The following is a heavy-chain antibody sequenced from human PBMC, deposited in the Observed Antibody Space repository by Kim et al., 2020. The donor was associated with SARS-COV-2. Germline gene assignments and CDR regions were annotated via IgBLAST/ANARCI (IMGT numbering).Heavy chain of an antibody. Sequence: SETLSLTCAVSGCSISSSNWWSWVRQPPGKGVEGIGEIYHSGITNYNPSLKSRVTISVDKSKNRFSLQLTSVTAADTAVYYCARDYYGSGSYFYWGQGTLVTVSS. CDR1: GCSISSSNW. V-gene: IGHV4-4*02. CDR3: ARDYYGSGSYFY. CDR2: IYHSGIT. J-gene: IGHJ4*02. D-gene: IGHD3-10*01.